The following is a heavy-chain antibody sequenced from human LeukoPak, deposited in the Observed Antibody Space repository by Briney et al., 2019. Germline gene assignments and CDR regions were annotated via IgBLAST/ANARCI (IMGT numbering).Heavy chain of an antibody. Sequence: GGSLRLSCAASGFTFSSYSMNWVRQAPGKGLEWVSSISSSSSYIYYADSVKGRFTISRDNAKNSLYLQMNSLRAEDTAVYYCARWPRYYDSSGYYKEAVDYWGQGTLVTVSS. CDR2: ISSSSSYI. J-gene: IGHJ4*02. D-gene: IGHD3-22*01. V-gene: IGHV3-21*01. CDR3: ARWPRYYDSSGYYKEAVDY. CDR1: GFTFSSYS.